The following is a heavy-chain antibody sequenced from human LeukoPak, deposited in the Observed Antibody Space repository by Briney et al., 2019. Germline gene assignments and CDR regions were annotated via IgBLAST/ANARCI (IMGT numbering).Heavy chain of an antibody. CDR2: IKSKTDGGTT. V-gene: IGHV3-15*01. Sequence: GGSLRLSCAASGFTFSNAWMSWVRQAPGKGLEWVGRIKSKTDGGTTDYSAPVKGRFTISRDDSKNTLYLQMNSLKTEDTAVYYCTTDPGNDALDAFDIWGQGTMVTVSS. CDR3: TTDPGNDALDAFDI. CDR1: GFTFSNAW. D-gene: IGHD1-1*01. J-gene: IGHJ3*02.